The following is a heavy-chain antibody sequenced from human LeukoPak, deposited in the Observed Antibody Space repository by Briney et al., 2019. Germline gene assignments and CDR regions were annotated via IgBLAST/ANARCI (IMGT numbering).Heavy chain of an antibody. CDR2: MYYTGKT. CDR3: AKGYTNGVNQEVWLDP. Sequence: SETLSLTCTVSGVSISSRSYSWGWIRQSPGKGLEWIGSMYYTGKTDYNPSLKSRLTMSVDTSKNQFSLKLSSVTAADTAVYFCAKGYTNGVNQEVWLDPWGQGTLVTVSS. D-gene: IGHD2-8*01. V-gene: IGHV4-39*07. J-gene: IGHJ5*02. CDR1: GVSISSRSYS.